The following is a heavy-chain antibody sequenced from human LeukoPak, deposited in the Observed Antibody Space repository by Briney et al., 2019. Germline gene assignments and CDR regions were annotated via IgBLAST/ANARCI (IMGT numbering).Heavy chain of an antibody. Sequence: GGSLRLSSEASGVSLSNVCTSWVRQAPGQGLEWVGRIKSKIDGGTTDYAAPVKGRFSISRDDSTNTLYLQMNSLKIEDTAVYYRTTYNASGSNRCNYWGQGTLVTVSS. J-gene: IGHJ4*02. CDR3: TTYNASGSNRCNY. V-gene: IGHV3-15*01. CDR2: IKSKIDGGTT. CDR1: GVSLSNVC. D-gene: IGHD3-10*01.